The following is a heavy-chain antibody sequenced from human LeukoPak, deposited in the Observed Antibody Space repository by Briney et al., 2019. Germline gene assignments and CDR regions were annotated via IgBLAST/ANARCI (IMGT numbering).Heavy chain of an antibody. V-gene: IGHV3-53*01. J-gene: IGHJ4*02. CDR2: IYSGGTT. D-gene: IGHD1-26*01. Sequence: GGSLRLSCAASGFTVSSNYMSWVRQAPGKGLEWVSVIYSGGTTYYADSVKGRFTISRDNSKNTLYLQMSSLRAEDTAVYHCASGSGRSRSYAYWGQGTLVTVSS. CDR1: GFTVSSNY. CDR3: ASGSGRSRSYAY.